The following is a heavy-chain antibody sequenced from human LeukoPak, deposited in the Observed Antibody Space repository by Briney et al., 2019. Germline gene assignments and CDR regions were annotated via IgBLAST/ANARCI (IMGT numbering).Heavy chain of an antibody. CDR3: ASCHSPYYYYYYMDV. Sequence: GGSLRLSCTASGFTFSSYAMHWVRQAPGKGLEWVAVISYDGSNKYYADSVKGRFTISRDNSKNTLYLQMNSLRAEDTAVYYCASCHSPYYYYYYMDVWGKGTTVTVSS. J-gene: IGHJ6*03. V-gene: IGHV3-30*04. CDR2: ISYDGSNK. D-gene: IGHD2-15*01. CDR1: GFTFSSYA.